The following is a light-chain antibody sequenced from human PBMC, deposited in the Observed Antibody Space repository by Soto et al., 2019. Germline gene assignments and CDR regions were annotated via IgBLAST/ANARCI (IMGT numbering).Light chain of an antibody. J-gene: IGKJ5*01. CDR1: QSVLLTSNNKNY. CDR2: WAS. Sequence: DIVMTQSPDSLAVSLGERATINCKSSQSVLLTSNNKNYLAWYQQKPGQPPKLLIYWASTRESGVPDRFSASGSGTDFTLTITSLQAQDVAVYYYQQYYSTPITFAQGTRLEI. CDR3: QQYYSTPIT. V-gene: IGKV4-1*01.